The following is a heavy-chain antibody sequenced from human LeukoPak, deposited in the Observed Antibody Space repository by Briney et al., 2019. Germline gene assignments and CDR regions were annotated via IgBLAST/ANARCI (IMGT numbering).Heavy chain of an antibody. CDR3: AKERGGRPYYDSSGYYYVGDAFDI. CDR1: GFTVSSNY. CDR2: IYSGGST. D-gene: IGHD3-22*01. V-gene: IGHV3-53*01. J-gene: IGHJ3*02. Sequence: LTGGSLRLSCAASGFTVSSNYMSWVRQAPGKGLEWVSVIYSGGSTYYADSVKGRFTISRDNSKNTLYLQMNSLRAEDTAVYYCAKERGGRPYYDSSGYYYVGDAFDIWGQGTMVTVSS.